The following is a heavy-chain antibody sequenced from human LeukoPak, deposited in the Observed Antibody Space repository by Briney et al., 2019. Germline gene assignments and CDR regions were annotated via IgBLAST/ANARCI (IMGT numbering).Heavy chain of an antibody. V-gene: IGHV4-34*01. Sequence: SETLSLTCAVYGGSFSGYYWSWIRQPPGKGLEWIGEINHSGSTNYNPSLKSRVTISVDTSKNQFSLKLSSVTAADTAVYYCAAWGYCSSTSCYGPWFDPWGRGTLVTVSS. CDR1: GGSFSGYY. CDR2: INHSGST. D-gene: IGHD2-2*01. J-gene: IGHJ5*02. CDR3: AAWGYCSSTSCYGPWFDP.